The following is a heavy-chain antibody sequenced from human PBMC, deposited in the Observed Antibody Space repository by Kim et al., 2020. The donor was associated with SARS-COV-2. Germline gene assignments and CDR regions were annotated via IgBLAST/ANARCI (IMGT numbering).Heavy chain of an antibody. CDR2: INHSGST. V-gene: IGHV4-34*01. CDR3: ARTRLRYYYDSSGYTEFDY. CDR1: GGSFSGYY. Sequence: SETLSLTCAVYGGSFSGYYWSWIRQPPGKGLEWIGEINHSGSTNYNPSLKSRVTISVDTSKNQFSLKLSSVTAADTAVYYCARTRLRYYYDSSGYTEFDYWGRGTLVTVSS. D-gene: IGHD3-22*01. J-gene: IGHJ4*02.